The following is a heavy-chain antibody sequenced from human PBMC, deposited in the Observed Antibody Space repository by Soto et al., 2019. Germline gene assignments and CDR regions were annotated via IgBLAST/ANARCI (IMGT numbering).Heavy chain of an antibody. CDR3: ARDRDDYGSGNYYNRIDF. Sequence: QVQLVQSGAEVKKPGSWWRAPCRPPGGIFRTNAFICLRKPPGQGLNWLEGIIPFFGTPNYAQRFQGRVTITADESTSTAYMELSRLRSEDTAVYYCARDRDDYGSGNYYNRIDFWGQGTLVTVSS. CDR1: GGIFRTNA. J-gene: IGHJ4*02. V-gene: IGHV1-69*01. CDR2: IIPFFGTP. D-gene: IGHD3-10*01.